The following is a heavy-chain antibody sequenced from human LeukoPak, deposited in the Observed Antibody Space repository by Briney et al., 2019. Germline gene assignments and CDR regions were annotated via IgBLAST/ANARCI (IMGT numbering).Heavy chain of an antibody. CDR1: GYTFTGYY. D-gene: IGHD5-24*01. J-gene: IGHJ4*02. CDR2: INPNSGGT. CDR3: ARGMATANTGFDY. V-gene: IGHV1-2*02. Sequence: ASVKVSCKASGYTFTGYYMHWVRQAPGQGLECMGWINPNSGGTNYAQKFQGRVTMTRDTSISTAYMELSRLRSDDTAVYYCARGMATANTGFDYWGQGTLVTVSS.